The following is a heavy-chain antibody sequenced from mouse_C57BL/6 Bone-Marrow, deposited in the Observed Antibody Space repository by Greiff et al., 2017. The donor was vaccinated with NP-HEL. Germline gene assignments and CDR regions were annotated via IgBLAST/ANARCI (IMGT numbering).Heavy chain of an antibody. J-gene: IGHJ4*01. CDR1: GYTFTSYW. V-gene: IGHV1-64*01. D-gene: IGHD1-1*01. CDR3: FAVVRPYAMDY. Sequence: VQLQQPGAELVKPGASVKLSCKASGYTFTSYWMHWVKQRPGQGLEWIGMIHPNSGSTNYNEKFKSKATLTVDKSSSTAYMPLSSLTSEDSAVYYCFAVVRPYAMDYWGQGTSVTVSS. CDR2: IHPNSGST.